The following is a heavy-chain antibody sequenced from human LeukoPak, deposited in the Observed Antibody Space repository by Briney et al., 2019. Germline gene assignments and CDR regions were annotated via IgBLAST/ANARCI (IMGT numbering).Heavy chain of an antibody. J-gene: IGHJ4*02. Sequence: GSLRLSCAASGFTFSSYGMHWVRQAPGKGLEWVAFIRYDGSNKYYADSVKGRFTISRDNSKNTLYLQMNSLRAEDTAVYYCAKDPKYSSSWSYFDYWGQGTLVTVSS. CDR1: GFTFSSYG. D-gene: IGHD6-13*01. CDR3: AKDPKYSSSWSYFDY. V-gene: IGHV3-30*02. CDR2: IRYDGSNK.